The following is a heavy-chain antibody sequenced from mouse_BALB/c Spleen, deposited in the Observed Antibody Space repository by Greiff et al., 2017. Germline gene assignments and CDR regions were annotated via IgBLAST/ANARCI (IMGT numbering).Heavy chain of an antibody. Sequence: QVQLQQSGPGLVAPSQSLSITCTVSGFSLTSYDISWVRQPPGKGLEWLGVIWTGGGTNYNSAFMSRLSISKDNTKSHVFLKMNSQQTDDTARYYCVRYWDFDYWGQGTTLTVSS. CDR3: VRYWDFDY. J-gene: IGHJ2*01. CDR2: IWTGGGT. CDR1: GFSLTSYD. D-gene: IGHD4-1*01. V-gene: IGHV2-9-2*01.